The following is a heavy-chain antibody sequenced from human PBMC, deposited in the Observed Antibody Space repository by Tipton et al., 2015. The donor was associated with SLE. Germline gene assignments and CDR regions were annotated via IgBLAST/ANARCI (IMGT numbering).Heavy chain of an antibody. CDR3: AKDAHYNWLISGNWFDP. CDR2: MYFSGKA. Sequence: TLSLTCTVSGGSLSIHYWSWIRQPPGKGLEWIGYMYFSGKANYNPSLKSRVTISIDTSKNQFSLKLSSVTAGDSAIYYCAKDAHYNWLISGNWFDPWGQGSLVTVSS. CDR1: GGSLSIHY. V-gene: IGHV4-59*11. D-gene: IGHD3-9*01. J-gene: IGHJ5*02.